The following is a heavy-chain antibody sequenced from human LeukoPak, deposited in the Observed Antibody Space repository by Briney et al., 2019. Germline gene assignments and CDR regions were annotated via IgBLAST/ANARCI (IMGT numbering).Heavy chain of an antibody. D-gene: IGHD3-10*01. CDR3: ARDLPPFHGSGSYSDY. CDR2: INPNSGGT. CDR1: GYTFTGYY. J-gene: IGHJ4*02. V-gene: IGHV1-2*02. Sequence: ASVKVSCKASGYTFTGYYMHWVRQAPGQGLEWMGWINPNSGGTNYAQKFQGRVTMTRDTSISTAYMELSSLRSEDTAVYYCARDLPPFHGSGSYSDYWGQGTLVTVSS.